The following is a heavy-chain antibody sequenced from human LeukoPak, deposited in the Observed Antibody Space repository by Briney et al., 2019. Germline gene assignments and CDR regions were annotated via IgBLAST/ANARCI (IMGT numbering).Heavy chain of an antibody. Sequence: EASVKVSCKASGYTFSGYYLHWVRQAPGQGLERMGWINPNTGGTSYAQKFQGRVTMTRDTSISKSYMELSRVTSDDTAMYYCGRGDIMGVTDYRYFDFWGQGTLVTVSS. CDR3: GRGDIMGVTDYRYFDF. CDR1: GYTFSGYY. V-gene: IGHV1-2*02. CDR2: INPNTGGT. J-gene: IGHJ4*01. D-gene: IGHD1-26*01.